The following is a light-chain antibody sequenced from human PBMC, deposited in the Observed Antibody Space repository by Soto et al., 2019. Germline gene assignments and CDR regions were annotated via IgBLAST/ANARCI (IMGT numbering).Light chain of an antibody. CDR3: QQYGRSPLT. CDR1: QSINDDF. V-gene: IGKV3-20*01. Sequence: IVLTQSPGTLPLSPGETATLSCRASQSINDDFLAWYQQRPGQAPRLLIYVASFRATGIPDRFSGSGSGTEFTLTISRLEPEDSAVYFCQQYGRSPLTFGGGTKVEIK. J-gene: IGKJ4*01. CDR2: VAS.